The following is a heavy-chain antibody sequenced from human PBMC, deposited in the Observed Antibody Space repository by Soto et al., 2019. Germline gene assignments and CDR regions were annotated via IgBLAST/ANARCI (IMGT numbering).Heavy chain of an antibody. Sequence: QVHLQESGPGLVKPSETLSLTCSVSGGSINNHYWSWIRQPPGKGLEWIGYVYYTGSTNYNPSLKRRVTMSVDTSKNQFSLNLTSLTAADTAIYYCARANWYSEYWGPGTLVTVSS. CDR3: ARANWYSEY. CDR1: GGSINNHY. J-gene: IGHJ4*02. CDR2: VYYTGST. D-gene: IGHD7-27*01. V-gene: IGHV4-59*11.